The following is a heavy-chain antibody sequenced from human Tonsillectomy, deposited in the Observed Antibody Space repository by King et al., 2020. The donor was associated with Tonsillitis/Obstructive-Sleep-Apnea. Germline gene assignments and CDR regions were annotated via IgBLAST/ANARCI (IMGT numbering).Heavy chain of an antibody. CDR1: GGSFSGYY. CDR2: INHSGST. Sequence: QVQLQQWGAGLLKPSETLSLTCAVYGGSFSGYYWSWIRQPPGKGLEWIGEINHSGSTNYTPSLKSRVTISVDTSKDQFSLKLSSVTAADTAVSYCARATYYDFWSGYPGRNYYYMDVWGKGTTVTVSS. V-gene: IGHV4-34*01. CDR3: ARATYYDFWSGYPGRNYYYMDV. D-gene: IGHD3-3*01. J-gene: IGHJ6*03.